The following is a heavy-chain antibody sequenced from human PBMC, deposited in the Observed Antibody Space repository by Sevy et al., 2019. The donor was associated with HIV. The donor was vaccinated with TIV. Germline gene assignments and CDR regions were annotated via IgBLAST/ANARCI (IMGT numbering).Heavy chain of an antibody. J-gene: IGHJ4*02. CDR3: AKDREWELLTYDY. CDR1: GFTFSSYA. CDR2: ISGSGGST. D-gene: IGHD1-26*01. Sequence: GGSLRLPCAASGFTFSSYAMSWVRQAPGKGLEWVSAISGSGGSTYYADSVKGRFTISRDNSKNTLYLQMNSLRAEDTAVYYCAKDREWELLTYDYWGQGTLVTVSS. V-gene: IGHV3-23*01.